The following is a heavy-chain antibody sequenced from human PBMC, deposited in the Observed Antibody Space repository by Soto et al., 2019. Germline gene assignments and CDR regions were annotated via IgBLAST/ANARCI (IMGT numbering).Heavy chain of an antibody. CDR2: INHSGST. D-gene: IGHD6-6*01. J-gene: IGHJ6*04. V-gene: IGHV4-34*01. Sequence: SETLSLTCAVYGGSFSGYYWSWIRQPPGKGLEWIGEINHSGSTNYNPSLKSRVTISVDTSKNQFSLKLSSVTAADTAVYYCASLLDRYSSTSRDVWGKGTTVTVSS. CDR1: GGSFSGYY. CDR3: ASLLDRYSSTSRDV.